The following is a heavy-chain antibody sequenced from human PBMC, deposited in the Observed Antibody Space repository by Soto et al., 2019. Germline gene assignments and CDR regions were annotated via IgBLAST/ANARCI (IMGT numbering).Heavy chain of an antibody. CDR2: IYIGGST. CDR3: SGGSSSSGWYRFA. CDR1: GFTVSSNY. D-gene: IGHD6-19*01. J-gene: IGHJ5*02. Sequence: PGGSLRLSCAASGFTVSSNYMSWVRQAPGKGLERVSVIYIGGSTYYADSVKGRFTISRDDSKNTLYLQMDSLRAADTAVYYCSGGSSSSGWYRFAWGQGTLVTVSS. V-gene: IGHV3-53*01.